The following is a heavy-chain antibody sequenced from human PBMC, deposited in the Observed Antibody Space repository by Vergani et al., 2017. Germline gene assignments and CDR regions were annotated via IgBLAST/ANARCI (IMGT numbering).Heavy chain of an antibody. CDR2: IYVSGIT. D-gene: IGHD6-13*01. J-gene: IGHJ6*03. Sequence: QVQLQESGTGLVKPSQTLSLTCTVSGASINNDFYYWHWIRQPAGKGLERIGRIYVSGITDYNSSLQSRVSMSVDTSKNQFSLKLSSVTAADTAVYYCARDIRDRDSSSWLRSTQYYYYYYMDVWGKGTTVTVSS. CDR3: ARDIRDRDSSSWLRSTQYYYYYYMDV. CDR1: GASINNDFYY. V-gene: IGHV4-61*02.